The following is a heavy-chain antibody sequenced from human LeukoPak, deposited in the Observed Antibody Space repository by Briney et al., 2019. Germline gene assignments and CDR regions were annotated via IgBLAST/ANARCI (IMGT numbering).Heavy chain of an antibody. J-gene: IGHJ6*02. CDR1: GYTLTGHY. V-gene: IGHV1-2*02. CDR2: INPNTAAT. D-gene: IGHD2-15*01. Sequence: ASVKVSCKASGYTLTGHYLHWVRQAPGQGLEWMGWINPNTAATTYAQRFQGRVTLTRDTSISTAYMDLSRLRPDDTAVYYCASVGVVADYGLDVWGQGTTVTVSS. CDR3: ASVGVVADYGLDV.